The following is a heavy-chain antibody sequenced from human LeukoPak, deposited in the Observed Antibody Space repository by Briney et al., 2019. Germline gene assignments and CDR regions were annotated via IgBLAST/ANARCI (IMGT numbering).Heavy chain of an antibody. D-gene: IGHD1-20*01. CDR1: GFTFSDYY. J-gene: IGHJ4*02. Sequence: GGSLRLSCAASGFTFSDYYMSWIRQAPGKGLEWVSYISSSGSTIYYADSVKGRFTISRDNSKNTLYLQMNSLRAEDTAVYYCANHNWQAADYWGQGTLATVSS. CDR2: ISSSGSTI. V-gene: IGHV3-11*01. CDR3: ANHNWQAADY.